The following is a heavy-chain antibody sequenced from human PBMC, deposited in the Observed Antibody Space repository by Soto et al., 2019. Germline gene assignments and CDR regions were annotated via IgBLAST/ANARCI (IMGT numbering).Heavy chain of an antibody. V-gene: IGHV1-2*02. CDR2: INHTSGDT. J-gene: IGHJ6*02. D-gene: IGHD2-2*02. CDR3: ARSGYCRSTSCYTDYCYGMDV. CDR1: GYTFTGYY. Sequence: GSVMVSCKASGYTFTGYYMHWVGQAPGRGLEWMGWINHTSGDTTYDPKFQGGVTMNRDTSISTAYMELSRLRSDDTAVYYCARSGYCRSTSCYTDYCYGMDVWGQGTTVTVSS.